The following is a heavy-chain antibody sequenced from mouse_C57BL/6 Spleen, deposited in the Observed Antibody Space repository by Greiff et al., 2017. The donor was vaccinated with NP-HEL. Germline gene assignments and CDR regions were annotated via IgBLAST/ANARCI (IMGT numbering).Heavy chain of an antibody. CDR2: IHPNSGST. CDR3: ARDGADTFAY. CDR1: GYTFTSYW. Sequence: QVQLQQPGAELVKPGASVKLSCKASGYTFTSYWMHWVKQRPGQGLEWIGMIHPNSGSTNYNEKFKRKATLTVDKSSSTAYMQLSSLTSEDSAVYYCARDGADTFAYWGQGTLVTVSA. J-gene: IGHJ3*01. V-gene: IGHV1-64*01. D-gene: IGHD2-3*01.